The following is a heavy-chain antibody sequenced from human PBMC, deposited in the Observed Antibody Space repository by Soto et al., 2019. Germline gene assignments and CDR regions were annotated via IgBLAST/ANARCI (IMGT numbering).Heavy chain of an antibody. CDR1: GGSISSRSYF. CDR2: IYYSGNT. V-gene: IGHV4-39*01. CDR3: ARFRDFSYWFDP. D-gene: IGHD3-3*01. Sequence: PSETLSLTCSVSGGSISSRSYFWGWIRQTPGKGLEWIGNIYYSGNTYYSPSLKSRVTISVDSSQGQFSLKLQSVTAADTAVYFCARFRDFSYWFDPWGQGTQVTVSS. J-gene: IGHJ5*02.